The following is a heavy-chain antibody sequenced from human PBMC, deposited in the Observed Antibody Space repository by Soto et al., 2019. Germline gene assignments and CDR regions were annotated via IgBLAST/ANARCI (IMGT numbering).Heavy chain of an antibody. J-gene: IGHJ6*02. Sequence: GASVKVSCKASGYTFTSYDINWVRQATGQGLEWMGWMNPNSGNTGYAQKFQGRVTMTRNTSISTAYMELSSLRSEDTAVYYCASRGYSSSSNILLLASYGMDVWGQGTTVTVSS. CDR3: ASRGYSSSSNILLLASYGMDV. CDR1: GYTFTSYD. CDR2: MNPNSGNT. V-gene: IGHV1-8*01. D-gene: IGHD6-6*01.